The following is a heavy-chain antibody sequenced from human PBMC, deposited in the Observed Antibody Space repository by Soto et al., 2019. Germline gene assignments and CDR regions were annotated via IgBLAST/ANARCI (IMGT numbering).Heavy chain of an antibody. CDR1: GVSISSSSYY. D-gene: IGHD3-10*01. CDR2: IYYSGST. Sequence: QLQLQESGPGLVKPSETLSLTCTVSGVSISSSSYYWGWIRQSPGKGLEWIGSIYYSGSTDYNPSLKSRVTISVDTSKNQFSLKLSSVTAADTAVYYCARFYGSGTYYFYSYYMDVWGKGTTVTVSS. V-gene: IGHV4-39*01. J-gene: IGHJ6*03. CDR3: ARFYGSGTYYFYSYYMDV.